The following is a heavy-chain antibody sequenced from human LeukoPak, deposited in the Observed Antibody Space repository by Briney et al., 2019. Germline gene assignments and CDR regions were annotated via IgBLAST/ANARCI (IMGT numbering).Heavy chain of an antibody. CDR3: ARVAYSSGWPNYYYYMDV. CDR2: ISSSGSTI. Sequence: GGSLRLSCAASGFTFSDYYMSWIRQAPGKGLEWVSYISSSGSTIYYADSVKGRFTISRDNAKNSLYLQMNSLRAEDTAVYYCARVAYSSGWPNYYYYMDVWGKGTTVTVSS. J-gene: IGHJ6*03. D-gene: IGHD6-19*01. V-gene: IGHV3-11*01. CDR1: GFTFSDYY.